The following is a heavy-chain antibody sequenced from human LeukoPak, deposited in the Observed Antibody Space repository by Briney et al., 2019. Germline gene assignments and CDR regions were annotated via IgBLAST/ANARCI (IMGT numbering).Heavy chain of an antibody. D-gene: IGHD6-19*01. J-gene: IGHJ3*02. CDR1: GFTFSSYA. Sequence: GGSLRLSCAASGFTFSSYAMSWVRQAPGKGLEWVSAISGSGGSTYYADSVKGRFTISRDNSKNTLYLQMNSLRAEDTAVYYCAKDRSGSGWSTLGDAFDIWGQGTMVTVSS. CDR2: ISGSGGST. V-gene: IGHV3-23*01. CDR3: AKDRSGSGWSTLGDAFDI.